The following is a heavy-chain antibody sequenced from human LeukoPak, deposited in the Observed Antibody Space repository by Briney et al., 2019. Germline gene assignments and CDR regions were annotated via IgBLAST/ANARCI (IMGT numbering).Heavy chain of an antibody. CDR3: ARGGTREPDY. J-gene: IGHJ4*02. CDR1: GFTFSSYS. Sequence: GGSLRLSCAASGFTFSSYSMNWVRQAPGKGLEWVSSISSSSSYICYADSVKGRFTISRDNAKNPLYLQMNSLRAEDTAVYYCARGGTREPDYWGQGTLVTVSP. V-gene: IGHV3-21*01. D-gene: IGHD1-14*01. CDR2: ISSSSSYI.